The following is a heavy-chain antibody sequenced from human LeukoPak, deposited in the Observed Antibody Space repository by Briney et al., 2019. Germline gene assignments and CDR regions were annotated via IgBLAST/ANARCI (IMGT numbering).Heavy chain of an antibody. V-gene: IGHV4-59*08. CDR2: IHYSGTT. Sequence: KPSETLSLTCTVSGGSISTYYWSWIRQPPGKGLEWIGYIHYSGTTNYNPSLKNRVTISPDTSKNQFSLNLGSVTAADTAVYFCARMGGYSGYATHWGQGTLVTVSS. CDR3: ARMGGYSGYATH. J-gene: IGHJ4*02. CDR1: GGSISTYY. D-gene: IGHD5-12*01.